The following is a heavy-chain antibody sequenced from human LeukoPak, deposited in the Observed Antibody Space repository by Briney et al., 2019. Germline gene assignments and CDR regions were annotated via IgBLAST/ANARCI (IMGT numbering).Heavy chain of an antibody. CDR3: ARGYSGYDYFDY. CDR1: GFTFSSYA. CDR2: ISYDGSNK. Sequence: PGRSLRLSCAASGFTFSSYAMHWVRQAPGKGLEWVAVISYDGSNKYYADSVKGRFTISTDNSKNTLYLQMNSLRAEDTAVYYCARGYSGYDYFDYWGQGTLVTVSS. V-gene: IGHV3-30-3*01. J-gene: IGHJ4*02. D-gene: IGHD5-12*01.